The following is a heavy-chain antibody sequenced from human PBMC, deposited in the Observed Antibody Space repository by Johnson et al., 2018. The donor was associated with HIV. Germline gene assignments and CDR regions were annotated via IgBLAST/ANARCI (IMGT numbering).Heavy chain of an antibody. CDR1: GFTFSDYY. Sequence: VQLVESGGGLIQPGGSLRLSCAASGFTFSDYYMSWIRQAPGKGLEWVSYISSSGSTIYYADSVKGRFTISRDNAKNSLYLQMNSLRAEDTAVYYCARDGRYCSGGIFPVPFVIWGQGTMVTVSS. J-gene: IGHJ3*02. CDR2: ISSSGSTI. V-gene: IGHV3-11*04. D-gene: IGHD2-15*01. CDR3: ARDGRYCSGGIFPVPFVI.